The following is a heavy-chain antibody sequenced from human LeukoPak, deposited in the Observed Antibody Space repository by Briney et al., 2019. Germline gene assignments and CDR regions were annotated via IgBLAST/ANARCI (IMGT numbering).Heavy chain of an antibody. D-gene: IGHD6-19*01. V-gene: IGHV1-18*01. CDR1: GYTFTTYG. Sequence: ASVKVSCKASGYTFTTYGISWVRQAPGQGLEWMGWISAYNGNTNYAQKLQGRVTMTTDTSTSTAYMELRSLRSDDTAVYYCARDVKQWLAHDYWGQGTLVTVSS. J-gene: IGHJ4*02. CDR3: ARDVKQWLAHDY. CDR2: ISAYNGNT.